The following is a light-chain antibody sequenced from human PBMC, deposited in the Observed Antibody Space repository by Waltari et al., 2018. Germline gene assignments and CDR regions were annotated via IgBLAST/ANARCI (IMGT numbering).Light chain of an antibody. CDR2: STN. Sequence: TVVTQEPSLSVSPGGTVTPTCGLSSGSVSTNNYPSWYQQTPGQAPRMVIYSTNSRPSGVPDRFSGSVLGNKAALTITGAQADDESDYYCSLYMGSGIDVFGSGTKLTVL. CDR1: SGSVSTNNY. J-gene: IGLJ6*01. CDR3: SLYMGSGIDV. V-gene: IGLV8-61*01.